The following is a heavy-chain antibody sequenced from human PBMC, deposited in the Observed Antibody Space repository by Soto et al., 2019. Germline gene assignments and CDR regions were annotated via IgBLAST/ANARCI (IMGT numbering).Heavy chain of an antibody. CDR3: GRQRGGREGDY. CDR2: ISSTSTYI. CDR1: GFTFSDNS. J-gene: IGHJ4*02. Sequence: EVQLVESGGGLVKPGGSLRLSCAASGFTFSDNSMKWVRQAPGRGLEWVSSISSTSTYIFYADSVKGRFTISRDNAKNSLYLQMTGLRAEDTAIYYCGRQRGGREGDYWGQGTLVIVSS. V-gene: IGHV3-21*01. D-gene: IGHD1-26*01.